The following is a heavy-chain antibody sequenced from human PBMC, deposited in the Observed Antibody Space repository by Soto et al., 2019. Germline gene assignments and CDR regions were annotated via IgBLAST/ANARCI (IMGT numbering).Heavy chain of an antibody. CDR3: ARDLSWGSNWYYYMHV. CDR1: GFILSDCA. Sequence: EVQLVESGGGLVQPGGSLRLSCATSGFILSDCAMNWVRQAPGKGLEWVSYISSSSSVIDYADSVKGRFTVSSDNARNSLYLQMYSLRAEDTAVYYCARDLSWGSNWYYYMHVWGKGTTVTVSS. D-gene: IGHD7-27*01. V-gene: IGHV3-48*01. CDR2: ISSSSSVI. J-gene: IGHJ6*03.